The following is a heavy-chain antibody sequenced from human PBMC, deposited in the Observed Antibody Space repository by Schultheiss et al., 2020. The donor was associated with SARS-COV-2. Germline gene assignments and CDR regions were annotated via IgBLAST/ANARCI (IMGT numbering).Heavy chain of an antibody. CDR1: GGSISSSSYY. Sequence: SQTLSLTCTVSGGSISSSSYYWSWIRQPPGKGLEWIGEINHSGSTNYNPSLKSRVTISVDTSKNQFSLKLSSVTAADTAVYYCARTYYDILTGPKGWFDPWGQGTLVTVSS. CDR2: INHSGST. CDR3: ARTYYDILTGPKGWFDP. D-gene: IGHD3-9*01. J-gene: IGHJ5*02. V-gene: IGHV4-39*07.